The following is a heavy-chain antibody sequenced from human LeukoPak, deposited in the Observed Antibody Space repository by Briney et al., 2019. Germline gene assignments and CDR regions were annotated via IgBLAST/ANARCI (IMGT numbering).Heavy chain of an antibody. CDR1: GYTFTGYY. J-gene: IGHJ6*03. Sequence: GASVKVSCKASGYTFTGYYMHWVRQAPGQGLEWMGWINPNSGGTNYAQKFQGRVTMTRDTSISTAYMELSRLRSDDTAVYYCARTVDTAYYCYMDVWGKGTTVTISS. D-gene: IGHD5-18*01. CDR2: INPNSGGT. CDR3: ARTVDTAYYCYMDV. V-gene: IGHV1-2*02.